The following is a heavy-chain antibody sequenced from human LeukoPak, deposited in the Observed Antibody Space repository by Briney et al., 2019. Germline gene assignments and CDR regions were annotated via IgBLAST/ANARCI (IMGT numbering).Heavy chain of an antibody. J-gene: IGHJ4*02. CDR3: ARSRNSYYYDSSGYYSTGYSDY. CDR1: GFSFSGYN. D-gene: IGHD3-22*01. CDR2: ITSSSTYT. Sequence: SGGSLRLSCAASGFSFSGYNMNWVRQTPGKGLEWVSSITSSSTYTFYADSVKGRFTISRDNAKNSLYLQMNSLRAEDTAVYYCARSRNSYYYDSSGYYSTGYSDYWGQGTLVTVSS. V-gene: IGHV3-21*01.